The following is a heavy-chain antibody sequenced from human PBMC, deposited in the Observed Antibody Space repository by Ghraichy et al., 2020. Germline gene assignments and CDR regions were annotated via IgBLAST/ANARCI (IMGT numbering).Heavy chain of an antibody. D-gene: IGHD3-10*01. Sequence: ASVKVSCKASGYTFTSYGISWVRLAPGQGLEWMGYISAYNGNTNYAQKLQGRVTITTDTSTSTAYMELRSLRSDDTAVYYCAREGGYYYGSGRYYKEDGYFGMDVWVQGTTGTVSS. CDR1: GYTFTSYG. V-gene: IGHV1-18*04. CDR3: AREGGYYYGSGRYYKEDGYFGMDV. J-gene: IGHJ6*02. CDR2: ISAYNGNT.